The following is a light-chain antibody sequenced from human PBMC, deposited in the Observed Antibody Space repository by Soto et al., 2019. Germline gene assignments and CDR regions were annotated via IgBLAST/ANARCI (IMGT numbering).Light chain of an antibody. CDR3: QQYNNWPWT. CDR1: QSISGT. CDR2: GAS. J-gene: IGKJ1*01. Sequence: EIVMTQSPPTLSVAPFAISTLSCRASQSISGTLAWYQQKPGQTPRLLIYGASTRATSFPARFSGSGSGTDFTLTISSLQSEDFAVYYCQQYNNWPWTFGQGTKV. V-gene: IGKV3-15*01.